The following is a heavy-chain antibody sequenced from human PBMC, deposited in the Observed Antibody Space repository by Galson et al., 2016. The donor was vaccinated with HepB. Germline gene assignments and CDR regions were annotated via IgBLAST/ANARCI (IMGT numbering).Heavy chain of an antibody. J-gene: IGHJ4*02. Sequence: SLRLSCAASGFTFSDHYMDWVRQAPGKGLEWVGQTRNKAQSYTTQYAASVKGRFTISRYDSESSMYLQMNSLKTEATAGYYCVVWFAGRSDNWGQGTLVTVSS. CDR3: VVWFAGRSDN. V-gene: IGHV3-72*01. CDR1: GFTFSDHY. CDR2: TRNKAQSYTT. D-gene: IGHD3-10*01.